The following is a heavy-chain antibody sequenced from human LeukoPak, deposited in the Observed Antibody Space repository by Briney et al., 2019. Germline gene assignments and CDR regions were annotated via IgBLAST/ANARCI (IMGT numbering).Heavy chain of an antibody. V-gene: IGHV3-23*01. J-gene: IGHJ6*02. CDR1: GFTFSSYA. D-gene: IGHD2-15*01. CDR2: ISGSGGST. CDR3: AKGIVQLYYYYGMDV. Sequence: GGSLRLSCAASGFTFSSYAMSWVRQAPGKGLEWVSAISGSGGSTYYADSVKGRFTISRDNSKNTLYLQMNSLRAEDTAVYYCAKGIVQLYYYYGMDVWGQGTTVTVSS.